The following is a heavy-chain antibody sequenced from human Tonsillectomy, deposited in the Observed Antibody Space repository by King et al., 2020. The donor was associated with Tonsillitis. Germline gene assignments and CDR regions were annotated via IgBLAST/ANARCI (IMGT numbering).Heavy chain of an antibody. V-gene: IGHV3-53*04. Sequence: VQLVESGGGLVQPGGSLRLSCAASGFTVSSNYMSWVRQAPGKGLEWVSVIYSGGSTYYADSVKGRFTISRHNSKNTLYLQMNSLRAEETAVYYCARTGYCSSTSCPFPWFDPWGQGTLVTVSS. CDR1: GFTVSSNY. D-gene: IGHD2-2*01. CDR3: ARTGYCSSTSCPFPWFDP. J-gene: IGHJ5*02. CDR2: IYSGGST.